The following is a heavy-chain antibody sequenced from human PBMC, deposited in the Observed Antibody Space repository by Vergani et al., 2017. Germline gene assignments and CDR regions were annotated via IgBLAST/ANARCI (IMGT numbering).Heavy chain of an antibody. Sequence: QLHLQESGPGLVKPSETLSLTCTVSGGSITSSSYYWGWIRQPPGKGLDWIGYIYSTGSTHHNPSLRRRINMSVDTSKNQFSLKLNSVTAADTAMYYCARMGGYDEGDAFRIGYFDSWGPGILVTVSS. CDR3: ARMGGYDEGDAFRIGYFDS. D-gene: IGHD3-22*01. CDR1: GGSITSSSYY. CDR2: IYSTGST. J-gene: IGHJ4*02. V-gene: IGHV4-39*07.